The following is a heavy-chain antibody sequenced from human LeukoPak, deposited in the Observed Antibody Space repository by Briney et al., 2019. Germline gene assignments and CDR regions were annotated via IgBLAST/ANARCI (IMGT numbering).Heavy chain of an antibody. Sequence: GGSLRLSCAASGFTFDDYAMHWVRHAPGKGLEWVSGISWNSGSIGYADSVKGRFTISRDNAKNSLYLQMNSLRAEDTALYYCAKYGGNFDAFDIWGQGTMLTVSS. J-gene: IGHJ3*02. CDR3: AKYGGNFDAFDI. CDR1: GFTFDDYA. CDR2: ISWNSGSI. D-gene: IGHD4-23*01. V-gene: IGHV3-9*01.